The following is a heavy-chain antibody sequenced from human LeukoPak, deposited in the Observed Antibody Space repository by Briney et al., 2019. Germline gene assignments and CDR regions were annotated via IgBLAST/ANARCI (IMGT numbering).Heavy chain of an antibody. Sequence: GGILRRTCAASRFTFSSYAMHWLRQARGRGLEYVSPISSNGGSTYYANSVKGRFTISRDNSKNTLYLQMGSLRAEDMAVYYCARERKSANRFLFSPDYWGKRTLVTVST. J-gene: IGHJ4*02. CDR1: RFTFSSYA. CDR3: ARERKSANRFLFSPDY. CDR2: ISSNGGST. V-gene: IGHV3-64*01. D-gene: IGHD2/OR15-2a*01.